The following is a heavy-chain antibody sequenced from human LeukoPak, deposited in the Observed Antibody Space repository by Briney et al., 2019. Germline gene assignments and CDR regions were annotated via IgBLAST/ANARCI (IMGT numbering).Heavy chain of an antibody. CDR2: TNAGNGNT. J-gene: IGHJ3*02. CDR1: GYTFTSYA. Sequence: ASVKVSCKASGYTFTSYAMHWVRQAPGQRLEWMGWTNAGNGNTKCSQKFQGRVTITRDTSASTAYMELSSLRSEDTAVYYCARDLDDAFDIWGQGTMVTVSS. CDR3: ARDLDDAFDI. V-gene: IGHV1-3*01.